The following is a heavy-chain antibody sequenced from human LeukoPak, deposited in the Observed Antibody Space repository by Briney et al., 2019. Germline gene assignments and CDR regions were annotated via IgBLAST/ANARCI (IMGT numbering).Heavy chain of an antibody. CDR3: TTRSPARYCSDGACYSGADY. CDR2: IRSKAGGGTP. Sequence: GGSLRLSCAASGFSFSDAWMNWVRQAPGKGLEWVGHIRSKAGGGTPDYIVPVKGRFTISRDDSKDTLYLQMNRLNTEDTAMYYCTTRSPARYCSDGACYSGADYWGQGTLVTVSS. CDR1: GFSFSDAW. J-gene: IGHJ4*02. D-gene: IGHD2-15*01. V-gene: IGHV3-15*07.